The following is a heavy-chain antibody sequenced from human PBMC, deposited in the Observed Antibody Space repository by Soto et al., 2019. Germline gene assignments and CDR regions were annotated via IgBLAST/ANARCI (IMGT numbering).Heavy chain of an antibody. D-gene: IGHD5-12*01. CDR1: GGSISSTWW. J-gene: IGHJ6*02. Sequence: QVQLQESGPGLVQPSGTLSLTCAVSGGSISSTWWWRWVRRPPGKGLEWIGEIYHDGTTNYNPSLKSRVTQAVDKVKNRGPLNLNSVTAADTAAYYCARDSPPYVDIVVPSGMDAWGQGTTVTVSS. CDR3: ARDSPPYVDIVVPSGMDA. CDR2: IYHDGTT. V-gene: IGHV4-4*02.